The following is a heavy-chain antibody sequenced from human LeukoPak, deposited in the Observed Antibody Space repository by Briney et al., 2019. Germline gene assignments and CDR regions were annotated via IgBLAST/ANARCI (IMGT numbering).Heavy chain of an antibody. D-gene: IGHD2-2*01. J-gene: IGHJ5*02. Sequence: SVKVSCKASGGTFSSYTISWVRQAPGQGLEWMGRIIPILGIASYAQKFQGRVTITADKSTSTAYMELSNLRSEDTAVYYCAREGPAYCSSTSCYELGFDPWGQGTLVTVSS. V-gene: IGHV1-69*04. CDR1: GGTFSSYT. CDR3: AREGPAYCSSTSCYELGFDP. CDR2: IIPILGIA.